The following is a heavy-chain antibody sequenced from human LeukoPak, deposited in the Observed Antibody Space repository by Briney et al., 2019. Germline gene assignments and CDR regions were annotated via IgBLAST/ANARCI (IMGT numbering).Heavy chain of an antibody. J-gene: IGHJ6*04. CDR3: AELGITMIGGV. CDR2: IRNDGRNK. V-gene: IGHV3-30*02. CDR1: GFTFSSYG. Sequence: GGSLRLSCAASGFTFSSYGMHWVRQAPGKGLEWVAFIRNDGRNKYYADSVKGPFTISRDNSKNTLYLQMNSLRAEDTAVYYCAELGITMIGGVWGKGTTVTISS. D-gene: IGHD3-10*02.